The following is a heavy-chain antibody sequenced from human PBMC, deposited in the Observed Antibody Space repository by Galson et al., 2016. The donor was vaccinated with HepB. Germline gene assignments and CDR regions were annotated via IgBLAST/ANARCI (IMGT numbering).Heavy chain of an antibody. Sequence: LRLSCAASGFIFSNYGMHWVRQAPGKGLEWVAVIWFDGSNKFYVDSVKGRFTISRGNAKNSLYLQMNSLRDEDTAVYYCGRESWFDPWGQGTLVTVSS. V-gene: IGHV3-33*01. J-gene: IGHJ5*02. CDR3: GRESWFDP. CDR1: GFIFSNYG. CDR2: IWFDGSNK.